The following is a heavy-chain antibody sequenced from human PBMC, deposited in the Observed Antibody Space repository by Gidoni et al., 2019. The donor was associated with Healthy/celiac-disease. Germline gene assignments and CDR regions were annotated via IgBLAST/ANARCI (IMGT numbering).Heavy chain of an antibody. Sequence: QLQLQESGPGLVKPSETLSLTCTVSGGSLSSRSYYWGWIRQPPGKGLEWIGSIYYSGSTYYNPSLKSRVTISVDTSKNQFSLKLSSVTAADTAVYYCARQTWNIVVVPAAIHLSYMDVWGKGTTVTVSS. D-gene: IGHD2-2*02. CDR2: IYYSGST. CDR1: GGSLSSRSYY. CDR3: ARQTWNIVVVPAAIHLSYMDV. J-gene: IGHJ6*03. V-gene: IGHV4-39*01.